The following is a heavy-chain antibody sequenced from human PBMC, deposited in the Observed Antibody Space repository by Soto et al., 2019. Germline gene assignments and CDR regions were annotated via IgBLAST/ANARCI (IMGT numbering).Heavy chain of an antibody. Sequence: TPETLFLTFAVPSSFPSSCCLLSWVRLPPGKGLEWIGEIYHSGSTNYNPSLKSRVTISVDKSKNQFSLKLSSVTAADTAVYYCARGRLGYCSSTSCYWSQGTLVTVSS. CDR3: ARGRLGYCSSTSCY. CDR2: IYHSGST. J-gene: IGHJ4*02. CDR1: SSFPSSCCL. D-gene: IGHD2-2*01. V-gene: IGHV4-4*03.